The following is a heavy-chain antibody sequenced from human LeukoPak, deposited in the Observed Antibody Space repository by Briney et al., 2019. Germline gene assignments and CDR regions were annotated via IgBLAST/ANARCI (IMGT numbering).Heavy chain of an antibody. J-gene: IGHJ6*02. CDR3: ARDILVGATSYYYYGMDV. CDR2: INPSGGST. V-gene: IGHV1-46*01. D-gene: IGHD1-26*01. Sequence: ASVKVSCKASGYTFTSYYVHWVRQAPGQGLEWMGIINPSGGSTSYAQKFQGRVTMTRDTSTSTVYMELSSLRSEDTAVYYCARDILVGATSYYYYGMDVWGQGTTVTVSS. CDR1: GYTFTSYY.